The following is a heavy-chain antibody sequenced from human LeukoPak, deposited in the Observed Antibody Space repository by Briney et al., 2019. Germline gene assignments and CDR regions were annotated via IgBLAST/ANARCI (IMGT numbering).Heavy chain of an antibody. CDR2: LSGTGLTT. CDR3: ARGSKTAGTIYTFDY. V-gene: IGHV3-23*01. CDR1: GFTSSTYDISTDA. D-gene: IGHD6-13*01. Sequence: GGSLRLSCAASGFTSSTYDISTDAMSPVRRAPGEWLEWVSGLSGTGLTTFYPDSAKGEFTISRDNSKNTLYLQMNSLRADDTAVYYCARGSKTAGTIYTFDYCGQGTVVTVSS. J-gene: IGHJ4*02.